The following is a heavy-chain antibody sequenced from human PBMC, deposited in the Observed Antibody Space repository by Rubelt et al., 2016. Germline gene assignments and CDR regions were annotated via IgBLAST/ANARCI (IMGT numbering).Heavy chain of an antibody. V-gene: IGHV3-7*02. CDR1: W. D-gene: IGHD6-19*01. CDR3: ASLGYSSGWPDY. Sequence: WMSWVRQAPGKGLEWVASIKQDGSEKYYVDSLKGRFTISRDNAKNSLYLQMNSLRVEDTAVYYCASLGYSSGWPDYWGQGTLVTVSS. CDR2: IKQDGSEK. J-gene: IGHJ4*02.